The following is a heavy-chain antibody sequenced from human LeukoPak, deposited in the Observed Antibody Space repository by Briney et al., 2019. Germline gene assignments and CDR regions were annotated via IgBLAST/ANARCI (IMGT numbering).Heavy chain of an antibody. V-gene: IGHV4-30-4*01. CDR2: IYYSGST. J-gene: IGHJ2*01. D-gene: IGHD2-15*01. Sequence: SQTLSLTCTVSGGSISSGDYYWSWIRHPPGKGLEWIGYIYYSGSTYYNPSLKSRVTISVETSKNQFSLKLSSVTAADAAVYYCARGGKAAVRFDLWGRGTLVTVSS. CDR3: ARGGKAAVRFDL. CDR1: GGSISSGDYY.